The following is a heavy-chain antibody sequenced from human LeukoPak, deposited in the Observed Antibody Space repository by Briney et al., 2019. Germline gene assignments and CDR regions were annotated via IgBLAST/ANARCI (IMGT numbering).Heavy chain of an antibody. Sequence: PGGSLRLSCAASGFTFDDYAMHWVRRAPGKGLEWVSGISWNSGSIGYADCVKGRFTISRDNAKNSLYLQMNSLRAEDMALYYCAKAYKPGIAAAGSNYYFDYWGQGTLVTVSS. J-gene: IGHJ4*02. CDR2: ISWNSGSI. D-gene: IGHD6-13*01. V-gene: IGHV3-9*03. CDR3: AKAYKPGIAAAGSNYYFDY. CDR1: GFTFDDYA.